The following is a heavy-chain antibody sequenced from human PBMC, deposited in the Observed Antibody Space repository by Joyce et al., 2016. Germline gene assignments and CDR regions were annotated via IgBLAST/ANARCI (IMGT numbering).Heavy chain of an antibody. Sequence: QVQLVQSGAEVKKPGSSVKVSCKASGGNFSSFSISWVRQAPGQGLEWMGVSVPIFGTPNYARKFQGRVTITADKSTRTVYMELSSLRSEDTAMYYCAGSGYCSTTSCYGNFDNWGQGTLVTVSS. CDR3: AGSGYCSTTSCYGNFDN. V-gene: IGHV1-69*06. CDR1: GGNFSSFS. D-gene: IGHD2-2*01. J-gene: IGHJ4*02. CDR2: SVPIFGTP.